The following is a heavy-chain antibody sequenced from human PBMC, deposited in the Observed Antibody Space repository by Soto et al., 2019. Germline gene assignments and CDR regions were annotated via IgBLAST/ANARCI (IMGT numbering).Heavy chain of an antibody. Sequence: QVHLVQSGAEVKKPGASVKVSCKASGYTFTNYDINWVRQAPGQGLEWMGWISTYTGNTNYAQKLQGRVTMTTDTXXSTAYMELRSLRSDDTAVYYCARGYYYGSGRPTPGGMDVWGQXTTV. CDR2: ISTYTGNT. CDR1: GYTFTNYD. V-gene: IGHV1-18*01. CDR3: ARGYYYGSGRPTPGGMDV. J-gene: IGHJ6*02. D-gene: IGHD3-10*01.